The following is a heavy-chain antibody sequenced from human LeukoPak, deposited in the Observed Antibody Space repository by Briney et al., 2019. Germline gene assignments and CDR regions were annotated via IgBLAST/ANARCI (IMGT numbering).Heavy chain of an antibody. D-gene: IGHD2-8*01. CDR2: IYHGGSA. V-gene: IGHV4-4*02. CDR3: ARDYLYASRRFDA. J-gene: IGHJ5*02. CDR1: GGSISSTNW. Sequence: KASETLSLTCAVSGGSISSTNWWSWVRQPPGKGLEWIGQIYHGGSANYNPSLKSRVTLSVDKSKNQFSLKVNSVTAADTAVYYCARDYLYASRRFDAWGQGTLVTVSS.